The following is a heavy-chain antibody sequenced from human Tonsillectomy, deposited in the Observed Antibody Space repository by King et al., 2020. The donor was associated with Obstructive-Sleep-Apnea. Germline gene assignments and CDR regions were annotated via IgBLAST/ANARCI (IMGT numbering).Heavy chain of an antibody. CDR1: GVTFSPNG. CDR2: ITQDGSET. J-gene: IGHJ4*02. CDR3: TIWSRSLFY. D-gene: IGHD3-3*01. Sequence: VQLVESGGGLVQSGGSLRLSGGASGVTFSPNGMGWVGQAPGKGLEWVAKITQDGSETYYVDSVKGRFTISGDNAKNSVYLHMNSLRVEDTAMYYCTIWSRSLFYWGQGTQVTVS. V-gene: IGHV3-7*03.